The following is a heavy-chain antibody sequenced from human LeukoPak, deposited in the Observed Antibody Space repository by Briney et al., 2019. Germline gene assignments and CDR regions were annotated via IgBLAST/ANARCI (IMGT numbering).Heavy chain of an antibody. Sequence: SETLSLTCTVSGGSISSYYWSWIRQPPGKGLEWIGYIYYSGSTNYNPSLKSRVTISVDTSKNQFSLKLSSVTAADTTVYYCARVPAAMDYYYYGMDVWGQGTTVTVSS. CDR3: ARVPAAMDYYYYGMDV. D-gene: IGHD2-2*01. V-gene: IGHV4-59*08. CDR2: IYYSGST. CDR1: GGSISSYY. J-gene: IGHJ6*02.